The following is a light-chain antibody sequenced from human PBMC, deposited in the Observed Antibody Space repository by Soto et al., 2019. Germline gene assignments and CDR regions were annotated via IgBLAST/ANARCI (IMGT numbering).Light chain of an antibody. CDR2: GAS. CDR3: QQYGSSPSIT. CDR1: QSVSSSY. Sequence: SVLTQSPGTLSLSPGERATLSCRASQSVSSSYLAWYQQKPGQAPRLLIYGASSRATGIPDRFSGSGSGTDFTLTISRLEPEDFAVYYCQQYGSSPSITFGQGTRLEIK. V-gene: IGKV3-20*01. J-gene: IGKJ5*01.